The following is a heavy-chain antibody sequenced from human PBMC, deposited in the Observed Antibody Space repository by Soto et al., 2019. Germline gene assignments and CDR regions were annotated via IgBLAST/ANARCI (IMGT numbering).Heavy chain of an antibody. J-gene: IGHJ4*02. CDR1: GGSISSYY. CDR3: ARDCRYSGGYCATFDY. Sequence: QVQLQESGPGLVKPSETLSLTCTVSGGSISSYYWSWIRQPAGKGLKWIGRIYPSGSTNYNPSLKSRVTMSVDTSMNQFSLKLSSVTAADSAVYYCARDCRYSGGYCATFDYWGQGTLVTVSS. D-gene: IGHD1-26*01. CDR2: IYPSGST. V-gene: IGHV4-4*07.